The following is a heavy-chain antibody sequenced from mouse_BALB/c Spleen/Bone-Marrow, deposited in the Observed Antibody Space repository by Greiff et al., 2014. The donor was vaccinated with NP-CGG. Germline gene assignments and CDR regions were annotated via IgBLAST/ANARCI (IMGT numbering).Heavy chain of an antibody. J-gene: IGHJ2*01. Sequence: VQLQQSGPELVKPGASVKMSCKASGYTFTSYVMHWVKQKPGQGLEWIGCINPYNDGTKYNEKFKGKATLTSDKSSITAYMELSSLTSEDSGVYYCAREGGYDEDYFDYWGQGTTLTVSS. D-gene: IGHD2-2*01. CDR1: GYTFTSYV. V-gene: IGHV1-14*01. CDR3: AREGGYDEDYFDY. CDR2: INPYNDGT.